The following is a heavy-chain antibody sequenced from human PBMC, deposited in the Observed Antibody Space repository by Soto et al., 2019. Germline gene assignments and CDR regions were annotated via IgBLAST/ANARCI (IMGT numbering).Heavy chain of an antibody. CDR3: AVSSWY. Sequence: EVQLVESGGALVQPGGSLRLSCAASGFTFSDHYMDWVRQAPGKGLEWVGRTRNKANSYTTEYAASVKGRFTISRDDSKNSVYLQMNSLKTEDAAVYYCAVSSWYWGQGTLVTVSS. J-gene: IGHJ4*02. CDR1: GFTFSDHY. CDR2: TRNKANSYTT. D-gene: IGHD6-13*01. V-gene: IGHV3-72*01.